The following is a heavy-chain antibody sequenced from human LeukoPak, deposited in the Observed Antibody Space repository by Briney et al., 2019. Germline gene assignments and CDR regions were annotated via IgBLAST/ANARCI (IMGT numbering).Heavy chain of an antibody. CDR3: ARSSSLWFGELRGFDP. CDR2: ISSSSSTI. V-gene: IGHV3-48*01. Sequence: HPGGSLRLSCAASGFTFSSYSMNWVRQAPGKGLEWVSYISSSSSTIYYADSVKGRFTISRDNAKNSLYLQMNSLRAEDTAVYYCARSSSLWFGELRGFDPWGQGTLVTVSS. D-gene: IGHD3-10*01. CDR1: GFTFSSYS. J-gene: IGHJ5*02.